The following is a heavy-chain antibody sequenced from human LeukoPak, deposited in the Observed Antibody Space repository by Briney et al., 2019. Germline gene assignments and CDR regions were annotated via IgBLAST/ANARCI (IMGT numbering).Heavy chain of an antibody. Sequence: GGSLRLSCAVSGFTFSTYWMAWVRQAPGKGLEWVANIKEDGSEKYYVDSVKGRFTISRDNAKNTLYLQMNSLRAEDTAIYYCAREPFYYYYYYMDVWGKGTTVTVSS. D-gene: IGHD2/OR15-2a*01. CDR3: AREPFYYYYYYMDV. CDR1: GFTFSTYW. V-gene: IGHV3-7*01. J-gene: IGHJ6*03. CDR2: IKEDGSEK.